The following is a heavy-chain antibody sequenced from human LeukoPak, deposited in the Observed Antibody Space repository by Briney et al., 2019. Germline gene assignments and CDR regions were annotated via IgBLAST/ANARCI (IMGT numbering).Heavy chain of an antibody. V-gene: IGHV3-23*01. CDR1: GFTFSSYV. CDR3: AKSLYSSSWYGSDY. J-gene: IGHJ4*02. D-gene: IGHD6-13*01. CDR2: ISGSGGST. Sequence: HSGGSLRLSCAASGFTFSSYVMSWVRQAPGKGLEWVSAISGSGGSTYYADSAKGRFTISRDNSKNTLYLQMNSLRAEDTAVYYCAKSLYSSSWYGSDYWGQGTLVTVSS.